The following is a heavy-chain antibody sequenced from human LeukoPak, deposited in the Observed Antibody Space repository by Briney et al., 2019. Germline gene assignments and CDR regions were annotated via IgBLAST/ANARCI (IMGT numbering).Heavy chain of an antibody. CDR3: ARDLTIFGVVIVDYGMDV. D-gene: IGHD3-3*01. V-gene: IGHV3-21*01. CDR1: GFTFSSYS. J-gene: IGHJ6*02. CDR2: ISSSSSYI. Sequence: GGSLRLSCAASGFTFSSYSMNWVRQAPGKGLEWVSSISSSSSYIYYADPVKGRFTISRDNAKNSLYLQMNSLRAEDTAVYYCARDLTIFGVVIVDYGMDVWGQGTTVTVSS.